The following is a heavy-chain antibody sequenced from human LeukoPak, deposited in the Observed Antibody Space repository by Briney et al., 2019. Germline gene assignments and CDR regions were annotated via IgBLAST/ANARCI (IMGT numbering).Heavy chain of an antibody. D-gene: IGHD2-21*01. Sequence: GGSLRLSCAASGFTFSSYWMSWVRQAPGKGLEWVANIKQDGSEKDYVDSVKGRFTISRDNAKNSLYLQMNRLRAEDTAVYYCARYCGGDCYGIDVWGQGTTVTVSS. V-gene: IGHV3-7*01. CDR2: IKQDGSEK. J-gene: IGHJ6*02. CDR1: GFTFSSYW. CDR3: ARYCGGDCYGIDV.